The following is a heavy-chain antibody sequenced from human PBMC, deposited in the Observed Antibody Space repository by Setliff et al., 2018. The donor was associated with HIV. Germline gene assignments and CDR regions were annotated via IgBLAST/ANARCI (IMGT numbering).Heavy chain of an antibody. D-gene: IGHD3-22*01. J-gene: IGHJ4*02. CDR2: IYYSGST. CDR3: ARLRYYDSSGYLDY. Sequence: LSLTCTVSGGSISSYYWSWIRQPPGKGLEWIGYIYYSGSTYYNPSLKSLVTISVDTSKNQFSLKLSSVTAADTAVYYCARLRYYDSSGYLDYWGQGTLVTVSS. CDR1: GGSISSYY. V-gene: IGHV4-59*06.